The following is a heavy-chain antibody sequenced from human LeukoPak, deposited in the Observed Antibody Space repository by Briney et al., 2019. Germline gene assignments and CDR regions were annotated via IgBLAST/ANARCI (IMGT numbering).Heavy chain of an antibody. J-gene: IGHJ4*02. D-gene: IGHD3-10*01. CDR1: GFTFSSYA. V-gene: IGHV3-23*01. CDR3: AKHGDYYGSGNPGYFDY. CDR2: ISGSGGST. Sequence: GGSLRLSCAASGFTFSSYAMSWVRQAPGKGLEWVSAISGSGGSTYYADSVKGRFTISRDNSKNTLYLQMNSLRAEDTAVYYCAKHGDYYGSGNPGYFDYWGQGTLVTVSS.